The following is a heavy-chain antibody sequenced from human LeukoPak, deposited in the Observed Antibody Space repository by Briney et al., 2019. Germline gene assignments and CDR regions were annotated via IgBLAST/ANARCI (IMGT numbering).Heavy chain of an antibody. Sequence: GGSLRLSCAASGFTFSSYGMHWVRQAPGKGLEWVAVISYDGSNKYSADSVKGRFTISRDNSKNTLDLQMNSLRAEDTAVYYCARDWGVWGKGTTVTISS. J-gene: IGHJ6*04. CDR1: GFTFSSYG. V-gene: IGHV3-30*03. CDR2: ISYDGSNK. D-gene: IGHD3-16*01. CDR3: ARDWGV.